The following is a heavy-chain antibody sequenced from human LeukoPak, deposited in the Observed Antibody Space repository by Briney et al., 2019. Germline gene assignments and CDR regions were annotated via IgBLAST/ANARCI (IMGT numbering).Heavy chain of an antibody. CDR2: IYYSGST. D-gene: IGHD6-13*01. CDR1: GGSISSYY. Sequence: SETLSLTCTVSGGSISSYYWSWIRQPPGKGLEWIGYIYYSGSTNYNPSLKSRVTISVDTSKNQFSLKLSSVAAADTAVYYSASGAAAGADYWGQGTLVTVSS. J-gene: IGHJ4*02. CDR3: ASGAAAGADY. V-gene: IGHV4-59*12.